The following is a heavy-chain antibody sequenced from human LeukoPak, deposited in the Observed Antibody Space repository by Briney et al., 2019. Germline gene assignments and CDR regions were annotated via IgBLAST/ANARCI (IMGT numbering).Heavy chain of an antibody. CDR3: AKGAYYDFWSGYFHFDY. V-gene: IGHV3-9*03. D-gene: IGHD3-3*01. J-gene: IGHJ4*02. Sequence: PGRSLRLSCAASGFTFDDYAMHWVRQAPGKGLEWVSGISWSSGSIGYADSVKGRFTISRDNAKNSLYLQMNSLRAEDMALYYCAKGAYYDFWSGYFHFDYWGQGTLVTVSS. CDR1: GFTFDDYA. CDR2: ISWSSGSI.